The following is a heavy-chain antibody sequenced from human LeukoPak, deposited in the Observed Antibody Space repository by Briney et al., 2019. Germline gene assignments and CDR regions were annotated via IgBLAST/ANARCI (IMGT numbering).Heavy chain of an antibody. J-gene: IGHJ4*02. CDR1: GFTFSSYA. V-gene: IGHV3-23*01. Sequence: GGSLRLSCAASGFTFSSYAMSWVRQAPGKGLEWVSAISGSGGSTYYAGSVKGRFTISRDNSKNTLYLQMNSLRAEDTAVYYCAKSWDSSGWYSYYFDYWGQGTLVTVSS. CDR2: ISGSGGST. CDR3: AKSWDSSGWYSYYFDY. D-gene: IGHD6-19*01.